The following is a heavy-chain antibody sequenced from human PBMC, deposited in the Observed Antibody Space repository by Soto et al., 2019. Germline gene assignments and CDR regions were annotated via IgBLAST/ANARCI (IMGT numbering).Heavy chain of an antibody. J-gene: IGHJ6*02. D-gene: IGHD1-1*01. V-gene: IGHV3-30-3*01. CDR1: GFTFSNNA. CDR2: ISYDGSNK. CDR3: ARGTTTSAFSAMDV. Sequence: VQLVESGGGVVQPGRSLRLSCAASGFTFSNNAMDWVRQAPGKGLEWVAVISYDGSNKYIAESVKGRFTISRVNSKNTLFLQMNSLRAEDTAVYYCARGTTTSAFSAMDVWGQGTTVTVSS.